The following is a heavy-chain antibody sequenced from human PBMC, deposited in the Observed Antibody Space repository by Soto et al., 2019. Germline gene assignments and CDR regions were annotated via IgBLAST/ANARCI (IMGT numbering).Heavy chain of an antibody. CDR3: ARDYADFLNAFDI. V-gene: IGHV2-5*02. J-gene: IGHJ3*02. Sequence: SGPTLVYPTQPLTLTCTFPGFSLRKSGVGVGWIRQPPGKALEWLALIYWDDDKRYSSYLKSRLTITKDTSKNQVVLTMTNMDPTDTATYYCARDYADFLNAFDIWVQGTMVTVSS. D-gene: IGHD4-17*01. CDR1: GFSLRKSGVG. CDR2: IYWDDDK.